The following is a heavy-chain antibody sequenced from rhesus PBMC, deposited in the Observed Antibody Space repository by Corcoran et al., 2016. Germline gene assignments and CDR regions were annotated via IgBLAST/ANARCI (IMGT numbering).Heavy chain of an antibody. CDR3: ARFGAAGLFDY. J-gene: IGHJ4*01. CDR1: GGSFSSYW. CDR2: IIGNSGST. Sequence: QVQLQESGPGLVKPSETLSLTCAVSGGSFSSYWWSWIRQPPGKGLEWIGEIIGNSGSTNYNPSRKSRVPISKDASKSQFSLKLSSVTAADTAVYDCARFGAAGLFDYWGQGVLVTVSS. D-gene: IGHD6-25*01. V-gene: IGHV4-80*01.